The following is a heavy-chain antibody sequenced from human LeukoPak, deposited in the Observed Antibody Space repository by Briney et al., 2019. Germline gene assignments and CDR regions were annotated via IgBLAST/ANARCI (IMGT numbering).Heavy chain of an antibody. CDR1: GDSFSSNTTA. CDR3: AKEPFDY. Sequence: SQTLTLTCAISGDSFSSNTTAWNWISQSPSRGLESPGRAYYRSKWYNDYAVSVKIPIIINADKSKNHFSLHRNSVTPEDTAGYCCAKEPFDYWGQGILVTVSS. CDR2: AYYRSKWYN. J-gene: IGHJ4*02. V-gene: IGHV6-1*01.